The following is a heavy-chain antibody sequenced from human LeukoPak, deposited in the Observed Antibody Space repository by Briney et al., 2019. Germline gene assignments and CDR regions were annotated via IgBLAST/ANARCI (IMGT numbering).Heavy chain of an antibody. Sequence: PGGSLRLSCAASGFTFSSYSMNWVRQAPGKGLEWVSYISSSSSTIYYADSVKGRFTISRDNAKNTLYLQMNSLRAEDTAVYYCARRYGSTEYYYYYYMDVWGKGTTVTVSS. CDR3: ARRYGSTEYYYYYYMDV. CDR1: GFTFSSYS. V-gene: IGHV3-48*04. CDR2: ISSSSSTI. D-gene: IGHD6-13*01. J-gene: IGHJ6*03.